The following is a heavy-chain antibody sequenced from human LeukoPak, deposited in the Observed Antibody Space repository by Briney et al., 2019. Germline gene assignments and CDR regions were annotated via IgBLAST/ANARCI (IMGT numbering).Heavy chain of an antibody. CDR3: ARGPLIAAAGTW. CDR2: INIDERIT. Sequence: PGGSLRLSCVASGFSFSTQRMHWVRQAPGKGLVWVSYINIDERITGYADSVKGRFTISRDNAKNSLFLQMNSLRAEDTAVYYCARGPLIAAAGTWWGQGTLVTVSS. D-gene: IGHD6-13*01. V-gene: IGHV3-74*01. J-gene: IGHJ4*02. CDR1: GFSFSTQR.